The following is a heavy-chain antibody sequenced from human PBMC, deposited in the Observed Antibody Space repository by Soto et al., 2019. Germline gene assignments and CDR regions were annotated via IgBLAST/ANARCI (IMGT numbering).Heavy chain of an antibody. CDR3: ARDLRDYYGSGSLDY. CDR2: IYYSGST. Sequence: PSETLSLTCTVSGGSISSYYWSWIRQPPGKGLEWIGYIYYSGSTNYNPSLKSRVTISVDTSKNQFSLKLSSVTAADTAVYYCARDLRDYYGSGSLDYWGKGTLVTVS. J-gene: IGHJ4*02. D-gene: IGHD3-10*01. V-gene: IGHV4-59*12. CDR1: GGSISSYY.